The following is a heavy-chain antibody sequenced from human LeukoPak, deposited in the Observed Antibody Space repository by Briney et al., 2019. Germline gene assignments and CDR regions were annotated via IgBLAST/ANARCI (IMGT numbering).Heavy chain of an antibody. J-gene: IGHJ4*02. CDR2: IYYSGST. V-gene: IGHV4-59*12. CDR1: GGSISSYY. D-gene: IGHD3-9*01. CDR3: ARRVLRYFDWLIKEIDY. Sequence: SETLSLTCTVSGGSISSYYWSWIRQPPGKGLEWIGYIYYSGSTNYNPSLKSRVTISVDTSKNQFSLKLSSVTAADTAVYYCARRVLRYFDWLIKEIDYWGQGTLVTVSS.